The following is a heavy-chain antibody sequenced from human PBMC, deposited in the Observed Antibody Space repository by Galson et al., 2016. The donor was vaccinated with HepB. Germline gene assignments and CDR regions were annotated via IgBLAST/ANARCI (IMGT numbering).Heavy chain of an antibody. CDR3: AREVSHSAYDHRAYYYDAFDI. V-gene: IGHV3-7*01. Sequence: LRLSCAASGFTFSRNWMTWVRQAPGKGLEWVANIKKDGSAKSYLDSVAGRSTISRDNAQNSLYLQLTALRADDTAIYYCAREVSHSAYDHRAYYYDAFDIGDQGTMVTFYS. J-gene: IGHJ3*02. CDR2: IKKDGSAK. D-gene: IGHD3-3*01. CDR1: GFTFSRNW.